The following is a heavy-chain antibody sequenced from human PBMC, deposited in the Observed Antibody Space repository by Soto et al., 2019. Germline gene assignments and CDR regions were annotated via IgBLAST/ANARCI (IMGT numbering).Heavy chain of an antibody. Sequence: GGSLRLSCAASGLTFSSYAMHWVRQAPGKGLEWVAVISYDGSNKYYADSVKGRFTISRDNSKNTLYLQMNSLRAEDTAVYYCARTSYYYDSSGYAPDAFDIWGQGTMVTVSS. V-gene: IGHV3-30-3*01. J-gene: IGHJ3*02. D-gene: IGHD3-22*01. CDR1: GLTFSSYA. CDR3: ARTSYYYDSSGYAPDAFDI. CDR2: ISYDGSNK.